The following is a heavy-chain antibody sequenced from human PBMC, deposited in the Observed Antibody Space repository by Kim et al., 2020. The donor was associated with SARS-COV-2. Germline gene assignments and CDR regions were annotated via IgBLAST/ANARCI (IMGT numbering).Heavy chain of an antibody. Sequence: SETLSLTCTVSGGSISSYYWSWIRQPPGKGLEWIGYIYYSGSTNYNPSLKSRVTISVDTSKNQFSLKLSSVTAADTAGYYCARHWYCSGGSCYSNWGQGTLVTVSS. CDR2: IYYSGST. CDR3: ARHWYCSGGSCYSN. J-gene: IGHJ4*02. V-gene: IGHV4-59*08. D-gene: IGHD2-15*01. CDR1: GGSISSYY.